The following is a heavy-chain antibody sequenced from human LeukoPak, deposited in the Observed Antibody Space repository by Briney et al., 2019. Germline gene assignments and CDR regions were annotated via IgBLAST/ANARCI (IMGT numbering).Heavy chain of an antibody. CDR2: ISWDGSIT. J-gene: IGHJ4*02. V-gene: IGHV3-43*01. Sequence: PGGSRRLACAAFGFTFDDYTMHWVRQAPGKGLDWVSLISWDGSITYYADSVRGRFTIARDNSKNSLYHQMSSLRTEDSAYYHCVKDFSADVLTGYHDKWGQGTLVSVSS. CDR1: GFTFDDYT. D-gene: IGHD3-9*01. CDR3: VKDFSADVLTGYHDK.